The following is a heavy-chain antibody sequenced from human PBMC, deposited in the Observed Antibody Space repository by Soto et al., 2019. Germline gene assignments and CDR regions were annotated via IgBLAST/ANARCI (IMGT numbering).Heavy chain of an antibody. Sequence: EVQLLESGGGLVRPGGSLRLSCAASGFTFRSYAMSWVRQAPGRGLEWVSTFGGRDFNTYYADSVKGRFTVSRDNDNSALFLQMNGLRAEDTAVYYCAKGPDPGAFDIWGQGTLVTVSS. V-gene: IGHV3-23*01. D-gene: IGHD3-10*01. CDR2: FGGRDFNT. CDR3: AKGPDPGAFDI. CDR1: GFTFRSYA. J-gene: IGHJ3*02.